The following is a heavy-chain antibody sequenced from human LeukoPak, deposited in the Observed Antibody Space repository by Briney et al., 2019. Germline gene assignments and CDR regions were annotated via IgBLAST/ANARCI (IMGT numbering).Heavy chain of an antibody. D-gene: IGHD3-9*01. CDR2: IRVGGET. CDR1: GFIFSSYA. V-gene: IGHV3-23*01. CDR3: AKDATYTTYYDILTGSYGPFDY. Sequence: PGGSLRLSCAASGFIFSSYAMNWVRQAPGKGLEWVSGIRVGGETHYADSVKGRFTISRDNSKNTLYLQMNSLRAEDTAVYYCAKDATYTTYYDILTGSYGPFDYWGQGTLVTVSS. J-gene: IGHJ4*02.